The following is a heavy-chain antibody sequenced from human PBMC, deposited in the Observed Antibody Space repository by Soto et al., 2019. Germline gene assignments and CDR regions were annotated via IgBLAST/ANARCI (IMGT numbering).Heavy chain of an antibody. CDR1: GGSISSYY. CDR3: ARDAGDSSSPYDY. D-gene: IGHD6-6*01. V-gene: IGHV4-59*01. J-gene: IGHJ4*02. Sequence: SETLSLTCTVSGGSISSYYWSWIRQPPGKGLEWIGYIYYSGSTNYNPSLKSRVTISVDTSKNQFSLKLSSVTAADTAVYYCARDAGDSSSPYDYWGQGTLVTVSS. CDR2: IYYSGST.